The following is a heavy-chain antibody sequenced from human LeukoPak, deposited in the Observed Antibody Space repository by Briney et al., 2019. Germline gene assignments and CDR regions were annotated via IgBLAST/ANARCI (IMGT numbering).Heavy chain of an antibody. CDR1: GFTFSSYS. V-gene: IGHV3-21*01. CDR3: ARDAADTAMVRDFDY. Sequence: GGSLRLSCAASGFTFSSYSMNWVRQAPGKGLEWVSSISSSRSYIYYADSVKGRFTISRDNAKNSLYLQMNSLRAEDTAVYYCARDAADTAMVRDFDYWGQGTLVTVSS. D-gene: IGHD5-18*01. CDR2: ISSSRSYI. J-gene: IGHJ4*02.